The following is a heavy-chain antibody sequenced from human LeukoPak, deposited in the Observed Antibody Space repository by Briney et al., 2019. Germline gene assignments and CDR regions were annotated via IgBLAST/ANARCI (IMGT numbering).Heavy chain of an antibody. J-gene: IGHJ4*02. CDR1: GFTFSNYP. Sequence: GGSLRLSCAASGFTFSNYPMHRVRQAPGKGPEWVAVIGYDGLIKLYRDSVKGRFTISRDDSKNTLYLQMNGLRAEDSALYYCARDMFRGAPDYFDYWGQGTLVTVSS. CDR2: IGYDGLIK. V-gene: IGHV3-30*10. D-gene: IGHD3-10*01. CDR3: ARDMFRGAPDYFDY.